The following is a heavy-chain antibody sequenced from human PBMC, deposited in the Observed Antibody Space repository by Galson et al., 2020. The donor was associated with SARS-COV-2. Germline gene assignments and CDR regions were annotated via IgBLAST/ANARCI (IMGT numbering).Heavy chain of an antibody. CDR3: ATAPPLVGATTYWFDP. CDR1: GYTLTELS. D-gene: IGHD1-26*01. V-gene: IGHV1-24*01. Sequence: ASVKVSCKVSGYTLTELSMHWVRQAPGKGLEWMGGFDPEDGETIYAQKFQGRVTMTEDTSTDTAYMELSSLRSEDTAVYYCATAPPLVGATTYWFDPWGQGTLVTVSS. CDR2: FDPEDGET. J-gene: IGHJ5*02.